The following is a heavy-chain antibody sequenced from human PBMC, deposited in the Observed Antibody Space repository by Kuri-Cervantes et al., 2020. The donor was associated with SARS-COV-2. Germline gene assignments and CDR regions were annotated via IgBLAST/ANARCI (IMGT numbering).Heavy chain of an antibody. V-gene: IGHV3-49*03. Sequence: GGSLRLSCTASGFTFGSYAMSWFRQAPGKGLEWVGFIRSKGYGGTTDYAESVKSIFSITRDNSTSITDQQMNSLNTEDTDVYYCTRDRKLWSPGPLLFDCWGQGTLVTVSS. D-gene: IGHD5-18*01. CDR1: GFTFGSYA. CDR2: IRSKGYGGTT. CDR3: TRDRKLWSPGPLLFDC. J-gene: IGHJ4*02.